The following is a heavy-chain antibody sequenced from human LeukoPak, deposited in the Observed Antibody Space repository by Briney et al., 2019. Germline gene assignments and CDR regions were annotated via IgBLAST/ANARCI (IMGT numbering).Heavy chain of an antibody. Sequence: SETLSLTCAVYGGSFSGYYWSWIRQPPGKGLEWFGRIYTSGSTNYNPSLKSRVTISVDTSKNQFSLKLSSVTAADTAVYYCAGDRVLDSGSYDYWGQGTLVTVSS. J-gene: IGHJ4*02. CDR3: AGDRVLDSGSYDY. V-gene: IGHV4-59*10. CDR1: GGSFSGYY. CDR2: IYTSGST. D-gene: IGHD1-26*01.